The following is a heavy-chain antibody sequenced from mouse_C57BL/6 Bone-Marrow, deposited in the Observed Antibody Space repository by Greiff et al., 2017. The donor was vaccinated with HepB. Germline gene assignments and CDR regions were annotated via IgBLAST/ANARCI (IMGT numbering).Heavy chain of an antibody. Sequence: VKLQQPGAELVRPGSSVKLSCKASGYTFTSYWMDWVKQRPGQGLEWIGNIYPSDSETHYNQKFKDKATLTVDKSSSTAYMQLSSLTSEDSAVYYCARAYYYGSSYCWYFDVWGTGTTVTVSS. J-gene: IGHJ1*03. CDR2: IYPSDSET. D-gene: IGHD1-1*01. CDR1: GYTFTSYW. V-gene: IGHV1-61*01. CDR3: ARAYYYGSSYCWYFDV.